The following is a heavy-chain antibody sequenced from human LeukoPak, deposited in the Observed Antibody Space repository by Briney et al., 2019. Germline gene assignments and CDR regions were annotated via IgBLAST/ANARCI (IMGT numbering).Heavy chain of an antibody. Sequence: SETLSLTCTVSGGSISSYYWSWIRQPPGKGLEWIGYIYYSGSTNYNPSLKSRVTISVDTSKNQFSLKLSSVTAADTAVYYCARRGPGLVVPAAIVSYYFDYRGQGTLVTVSS. CDR3: ARRGPGLVVPAAIVSYYFDY. CDR1: GGSISSYY. V-gene: IGHV4-59*08. CDR2: IYYSGST. D-gene: IGHD2-2*01. J-gene: IGHJ4*02.